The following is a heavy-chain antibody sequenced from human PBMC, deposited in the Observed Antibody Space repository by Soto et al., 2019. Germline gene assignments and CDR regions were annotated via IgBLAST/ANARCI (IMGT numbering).Heavy chain of an antibody. D-gene: IGHD7-27*01. Sequence: GSLRLSCAASGFTFSSYAMHWVRQAPGKGLEWVAVISYDGSNKYYADSVKGRFTISRDNSKNTLYLQMNSLRAEDTAVYYCARDRRSNWGSYFDYWGQGTLVTVSS. CDR2: ISYDGSNK. CDR3: ARDRRSNWGSYFDY. J-gene: IGHJ4*02. V-gene: IGHV3-30*04. CDR1: GFTFSSYA.